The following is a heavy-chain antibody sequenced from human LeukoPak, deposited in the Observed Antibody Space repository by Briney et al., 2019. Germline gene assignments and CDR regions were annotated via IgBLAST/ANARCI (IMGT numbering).Heavy chain of an antibody. Sequence: ASVNVSCKASGYTFTGYYMHWVRQAPGQGLEWMGWINPNSGGTNYAQKFQGRVTMTRDTSISTAYMELSRLRSDDTAVYYCAREVRIYGSGSYYSVHYYYYGMDVWGQGTTVTVSS. D-gene: IGHD3-10*01. V-gene: IGHV1-2*02. CDR3: AREVRIYGSGSYYSVHYYYYGMDV. CDR2: INPNSGGT. J-gene: IGHJ6*02. CDR1: GYTFTGYY.